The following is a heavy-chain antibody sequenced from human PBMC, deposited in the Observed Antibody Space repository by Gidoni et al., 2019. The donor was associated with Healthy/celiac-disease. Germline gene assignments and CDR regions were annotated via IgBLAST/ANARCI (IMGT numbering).Heavy chain of an antibody. J-gene: IGHJ4*02. V-gene: IGHV4-34*01. CDR3: ARGRYGSGSYFDY. CDR2: INHSGSN. D-gene: IGHD3-10*01. CDR1: GVSFSGYY. Sequence: QVQLQQWGAGLLKPSETLSLTCAVYGVSFSGYYWSWIRQPPGKGLEWIGEINHSGSNNYNPSLKSRVTISVDTSKNQFSLKLSSVTAADTAVYYCARGRYGSGSYFDYWGQGTLVTVSS.